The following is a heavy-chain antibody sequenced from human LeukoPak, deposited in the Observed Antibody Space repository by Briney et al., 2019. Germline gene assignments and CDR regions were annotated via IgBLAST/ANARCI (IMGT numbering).Heavy chain of an antibody. CDR3: SRLGVRGVNGRTYFDY. J-gene: IGHJ4*02. CDR1: GYTFTNYW. V-gene: IGHV5-51*01. CDR2: IYPGDSDT. D-gene: IGHD3-10*01. Sequence: LGESLKISCKGSGYTFTNYWVGWVRQMPGKGLEWMGIIYPGDSDTRYSPSFQGQVTISVDRSISTAFLQWSSLKASDTAVYYCSRLGVRGVNGRTYFDYWGQGTLVSVSS.